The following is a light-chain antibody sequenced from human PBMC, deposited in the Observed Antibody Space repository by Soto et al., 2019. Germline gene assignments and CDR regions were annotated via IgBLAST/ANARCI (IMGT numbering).Light chain of an antibody. J-gene: IGKJ4*01. CDR3: QQANSFPRT. Sequence: DIQMTQSPSSVSASVGDRVTITCRASQGFSTWLAWYRRKPGRAPELLIYSASSLHSGVPSRFSGSGSGTEFTLTISSLQPGDFATYYCQQANSFPRTFGGGTEVEIK. CDR1: QGFSTW. V-gene: IGKV1-12*01. CDR2: SAS.